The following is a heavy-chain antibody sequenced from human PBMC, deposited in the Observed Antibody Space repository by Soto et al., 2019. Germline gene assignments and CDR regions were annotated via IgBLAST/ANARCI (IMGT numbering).Heavy chain of an antibody. V-gene: IGHV4-61*08. D-gene: IGHD2-21*02. CDR2: IYYSGST. CDR3: ARHPSDFWFAP. CDR1: GCYISSVGNS. J-gene: IGHJ5*02. Sequence: PETLSLTCAVSGCYISSVGNSWSWIRQPPGKGLEWIGYIYYSGSTNYNPSLKSRVTISVDTSKNQFSLKLSSVTAADTAVYYCARHPSDFWFAPWGQGSLVTVSS.